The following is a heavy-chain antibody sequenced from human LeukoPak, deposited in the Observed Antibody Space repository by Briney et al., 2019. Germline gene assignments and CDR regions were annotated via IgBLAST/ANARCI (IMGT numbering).Heavy chain of an antibody. V-gene: IGHV4-34*01. CDR2: INHSGST. D-gene: IGHD3-22*01. CDR1: GGSFSGYY. J-gene: IGHJ4*02. Sequence: PSETLSLTCAVYGGSFSGYYWSWIHQPPGKGPEWIGEINHSGSTNYNPSLRSRVTISVDTSKNQFSLKLNSVTAADTAVYYCARGGTKDYFDSSGAFDYWGQGTLVTVSS. CDR3: ARGGTKDYFDSSGAFDY.